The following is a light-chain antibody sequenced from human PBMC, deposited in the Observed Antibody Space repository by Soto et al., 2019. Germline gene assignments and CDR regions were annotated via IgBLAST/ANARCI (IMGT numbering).Light chain of an antibody. CDR3: MQALQTPST. J-gene: IGKJ2*01. V-gene: IGKV2-28*01. Sequence: DIVMTQSPLSLPVTPGEPASISCRSSQSFLHSNGYNYLDWYLQKPGQSPQLLIYLGSNRASGVPDRFSGSGSGTDLTLKISRVEAEDVGVYYCMQALQTPSTFGQGTKLEIK. CDR2: LGS. CDR1: QSFLHSNGYNY.